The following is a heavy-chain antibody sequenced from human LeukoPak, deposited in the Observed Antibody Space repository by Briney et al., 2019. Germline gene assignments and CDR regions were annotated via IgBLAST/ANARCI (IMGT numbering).Heavy chain of an antibody. D-gene: IGHD3-10*01. Sequence: PSETLSLTCTVTGASISSSSYYWGWIRQAPGKGLEWIGTIYYSGTTYYNPSLKSRVTISVDTSKNQISLKLSSVTAADTAVYYCANIYGSGTWIFDYWGQGTLVTVSS. CDR2: IYYSGTT. V-gene: IGHV4-39*01. CDR3: ANIYGSGTWIFDY. J-gene: IGHJ4*02. CDR1: GASISSSSYY.